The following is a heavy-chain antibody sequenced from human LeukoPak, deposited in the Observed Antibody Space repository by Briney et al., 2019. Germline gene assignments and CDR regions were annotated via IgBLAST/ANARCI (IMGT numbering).Heavy chain of an antibody. V-gene: IGHV4-39*07. J-gene: IGHJ4*02. CDR1: GGSISSYY. Sequence: PSETLSLTCTVSGGSISSYYWSWIRQPPGKGLEWIGSIYYSGSTYYNPSLKSRVTISVDTSENQFSLKLSSVTAADTAVYYCASLGYCSGGSCADDYWGQGTLVTVSS. D-gene: IGHD2-15*01. CDR3: ASLGYCSGGSCADDY. CDR2: IYYSGST.